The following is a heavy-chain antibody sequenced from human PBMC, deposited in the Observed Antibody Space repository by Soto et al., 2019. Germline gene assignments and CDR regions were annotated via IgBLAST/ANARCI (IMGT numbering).Heavy chain of an antibody. CDR2: IHPGGGST. D-gene: IGHD2-8*01. CDR3: TRETNSFDC. Sequence: ASVKVSCKASGYTFTDQYIHWVRQAPGQGLEWMGMIHPGGGSTTYAQIFQGRVSMTMDTSTTTVYMDLSSLKSEDTAMYYCTRETNSFDCWGQGTLVTVSS. CDR1: GYTFTDQY. J-gene: IGHJ4*02. V-gene: IGHV1-46*01.